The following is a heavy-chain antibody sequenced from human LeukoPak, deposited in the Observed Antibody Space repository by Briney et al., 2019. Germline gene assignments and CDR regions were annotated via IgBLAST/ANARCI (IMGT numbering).Heavy chain of an antibody. D-gene: IGHD1-26*01. J-gene: IGHJ5*01. V-gene: IGHV3-21*01. CDR2: ISSSSIYI. CDR3: SRSAVGNSFDY. Sequence: GGSLRLSCAASGFTFSSYSMNWVRQAPGKGLEWVSSISSSSIYIYYADSVKGRFTISRDNAENSLYLQMNSLRAEDTAVYYCSRSAVGNSFDYWGQGTLVTVSS. CDR1: GFTFSSYS.